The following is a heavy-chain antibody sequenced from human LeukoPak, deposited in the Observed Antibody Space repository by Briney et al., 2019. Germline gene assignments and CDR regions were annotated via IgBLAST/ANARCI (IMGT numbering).Heavy chain of an antibody. J-gene: IGHJ4*02. V-gene: IGHV4-34*01. CDR3: ARRLVDSGASQVSDD. CDR1: GGSISSYY. CDR2: INDSGSV. Sequence: SETLSLTCTVSGGSISSYYWSWIRQPPGKGLEWIGEINDSGSVNCNPSLKNRVTLSVDTSKNQFSLGLSSVAAADTAVYYCARRLVDSGASQVSDDWGQGTLVTVSS. D-gene: IGHD2-15*01.